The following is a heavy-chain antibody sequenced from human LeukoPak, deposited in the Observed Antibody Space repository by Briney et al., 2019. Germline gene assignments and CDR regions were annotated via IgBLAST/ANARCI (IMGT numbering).Heavy chain of an antibody. Sequence: SQTLSLTCAISGDSVSSNSASWNWIRQSPSRGLEWLGKTYYRSKWYNDFAVCVKSRITINPDTSRNQFSLQLNSVTPEDTAVYYCARADTSAFDYWGQGTLVTVSS. J-gene: IGHJ4*02. D-gene: IGHD3-16*01. CDR2: TYYRSKWYN. CDR1: GDSVSSNSAS. V-gene: IGHV6-1*01. CDR3: ARADTSAFDY.